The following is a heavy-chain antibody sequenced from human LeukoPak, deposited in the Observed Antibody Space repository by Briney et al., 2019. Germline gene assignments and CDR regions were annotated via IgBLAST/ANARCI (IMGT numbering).Heavy chain of an antibody. CDR1: GGSMSSSSYY. D-gene: IGHD6-13*01. V-gene: IGHV4-39*01. CDR3: ATPYPAAASY. J-gene: IGHJ4*02. Sequence: SETLSLTCTVSGGSMSSSSYYWGWIRQPPGKGLEWIGSIYYSGSTYYNPSLKSRVTISVDTSKNQFSLKLSSVTAADTAVYYCATPYPAAASYWGQGTLVTVSS. CDR2: IYYSGST.